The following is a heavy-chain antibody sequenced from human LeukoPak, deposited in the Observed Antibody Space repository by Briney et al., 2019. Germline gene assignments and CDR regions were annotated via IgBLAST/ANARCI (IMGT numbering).Heavy chain of an antibody. CDR1: GFSFHSYA. V-gene: IGHV3-23*01. J-gene: IGHJ3*02. CDR3: ARVIDYGALDACDI. CDR2: ISGSGVST. D-gene: IGHD4-17*01. Sequence: GGSLRLSCAASGFSFHSYAMSWVRQAPGKGLEWVSGISGSGVSTHYADSVKGRPTVSRDNSKNTLYAQMNSLRAEDTAVYFCARVIDYGALDACDIWGQGTMVTVSS.